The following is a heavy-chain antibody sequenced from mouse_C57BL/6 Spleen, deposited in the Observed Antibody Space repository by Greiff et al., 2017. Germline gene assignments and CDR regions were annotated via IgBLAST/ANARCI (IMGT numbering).Heavy chain of an antibody. CDR2: IHPNSGST. CDR1: GYTFTSYW. Sequence: VQLQQPGAELVKPGASVKLSCKASGYTFTSYWMHWVKQRPGQGLEWIGMIHPNSGSTNYNEKFKSKATLTVDKASSTAYLQLSSLTSEDSAVYYCARTPGSSYAMDYWGQGTSGTVSS. D-gene: IGHD1-1*01. CDR3: ARTPGSSYAMDY. J-gene: IGHJ4*01. V-gene: IGHV1-64*01.